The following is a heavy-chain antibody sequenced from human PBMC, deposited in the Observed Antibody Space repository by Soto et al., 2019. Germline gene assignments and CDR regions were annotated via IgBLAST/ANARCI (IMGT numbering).Heavy chain of an antibody. CDR3: AKGESWELNR. CDR2: ISWNSGSI. Sequence: DVQLVESGGGLVQTGRSLRLSCAASGFTFDDYAMHWVRQAPGKGLEWVSGISWNSGSIGSADSVKGRFTISRDNAKNSRYLQMNILRAEDTALYCCAKGESWELNRWGQGPLVTVSS. D-gene: IGHD1-26*01. J-gene: IGHJ5*02. V-gene: IGHV3-9*01. CDR1: GFTFDDYA.